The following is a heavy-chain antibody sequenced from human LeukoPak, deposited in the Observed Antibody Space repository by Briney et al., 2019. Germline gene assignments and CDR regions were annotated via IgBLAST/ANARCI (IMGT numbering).Heavy chain of an antibody. V-gene: IGHV1-69*05. CDR2: IIPIFGTA. Sequence: SVKVSCKASGGTFSSYAISWVRQAPGQGLEWMGRIIPIFGTANYAQKFQGRVTITTDESTSTAYMELSSLRSEDTAVYYCARGAQYDSSGYYDDAFDIWGQGTMVTVSS. D-gene: IGHD3-22*01. CDR1: GGTFSSYA. J-gene: IGHJ3*02. CDR3: ARGAQYDSSGYYDDAFDI.